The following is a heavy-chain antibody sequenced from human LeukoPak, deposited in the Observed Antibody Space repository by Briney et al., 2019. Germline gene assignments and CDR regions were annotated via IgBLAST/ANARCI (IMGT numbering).Heavy chain of an antibody. D-gene: IGHD6-13*01. CDR3: AREPGSSWPFDY. J-gene: IGHJ4*02. V-gene: IGHV1-69*13. CDR1: GGTVNSYA. Sequence: GASVTVSCTASGGTVNSYAISWVRQAPGQGLEWMGGIIPIFGTANYAQKFQGRVTITADESTSTAYMELSSLRSEDTAVYYCAREPGSSWPFDYWGQGTLVTVSS. CDR2: IIPIFGTA.